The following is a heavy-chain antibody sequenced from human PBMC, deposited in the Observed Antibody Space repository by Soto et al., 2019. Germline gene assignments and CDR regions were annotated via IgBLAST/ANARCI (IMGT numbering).Heavy chain of an antibody. CDR1: GFTFSNAW. J-gene: IGHJ4*02. CDR2: IKSKTDGGTT. V-gene: IGHV3-15*01. D-gene: IGHD2-2*01. Sequence: GGSLRLSCAASGFTFSNAWMSWVRQAPGKGLEWVGRIKSKTDGGTTDYAAPVKGRFTISRDDSKNTLYLQMNSLKTEDTAVYYCTTEGVVVVPAHPSFDYWGQGTLVTSPQ. CDR3: TTEGVVVVPAHPSFDY.